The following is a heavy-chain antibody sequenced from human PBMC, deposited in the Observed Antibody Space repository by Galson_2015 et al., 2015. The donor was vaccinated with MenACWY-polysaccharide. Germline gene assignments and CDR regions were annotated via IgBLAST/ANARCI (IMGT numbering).Heavy chain of an antibody. CDR2: TYYSGNT. V-gene: IGHV4-31*03. CDR3: AGIPSTETSYGWFDP. Sequence: LTCSVSGGSISSGSHHWTWIRQLPGKGLEWIGYTYYSGNTYYNPSLKSRLTISRDTSKNQFSLNLSSVSDADTAVYYCAGIPSTETSYGWFDPWGQGTLVTVSS. CDR1: GGSISSGSHH. D-gene: IGHD4-17*01. J-gene: IGHJ5*02.